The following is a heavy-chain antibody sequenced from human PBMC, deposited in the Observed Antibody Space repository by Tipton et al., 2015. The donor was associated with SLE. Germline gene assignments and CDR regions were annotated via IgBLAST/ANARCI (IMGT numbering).Heavy chain of an antibody. Sequence: TLSLTCSVSGGSISSYYWSWIRQPPGKGLEWIGYVDYSGSPNYNPSLNGRVTISVDTSKNQFSLKLTPVTAADTAVYYCARDSLGIHMDYLDYWGQGTLVTVSS. CDR2: VDYSGSP. V-gene: IGHV4-59*01. D-gene: IGHD7-27*01. CDR3: ARDSLGIHMDYLDY. J-gene: IGHJ4*02. CDR1: GGSISSYY.